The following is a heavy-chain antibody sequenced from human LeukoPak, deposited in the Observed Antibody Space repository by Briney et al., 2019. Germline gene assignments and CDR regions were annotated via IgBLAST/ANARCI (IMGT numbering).Heavy chain of an antibody. D-gene: IGHD3-22*01. V-gene: IGHV3-21*01. J-gene: IGHJ5*02. Sequence: GSLILSCAASGFTFSSYSMNWVRQAPGKGLEWVSSISSSSSYIYYADSVKGRFTISRDNAKNSLYLQMNSLRAEDTAVYYCARDYYDSSGYYLGWFDPWGQGTLVTVSS. CDR2: ISSSSSYI. CDR1: GFTFSSYS. CDR3: ARDYYDSSGYYLGWFDP.